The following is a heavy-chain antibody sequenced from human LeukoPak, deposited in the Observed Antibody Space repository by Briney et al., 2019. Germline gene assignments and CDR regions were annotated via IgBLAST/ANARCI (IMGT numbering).Heavy chain of an antibody. CDR1: GFTFSDYY. J-gene: IGHJ3*02. Sequence: PGTSLRLSCAASGFTFSDYYMSWIRQAPGKGLEWVSYISSSGSTIYYADSVKGRFTISRDNAKNSLYLQMNSLRAEDTAVYYCASCPPATDIAVAGNRGDAFDIWGQGTMVTVSS. V-gene: IGHV3-11*01. D-gene: IGHD6-19*01. CDR2: ISSSGSTI. CDR3: ASCPPATDIAVAGNRGDAFDI.